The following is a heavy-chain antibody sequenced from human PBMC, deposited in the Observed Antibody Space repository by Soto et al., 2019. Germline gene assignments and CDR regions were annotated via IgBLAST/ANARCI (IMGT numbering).Heavy chain of an antibody. CDR1: NYLFGAFG. Sequence: QVQLVQSGAEVKNPGASVKVSCQASNYLFGAFGISWVRQAPGQGLEWMGWITPYNGNTHYAEKFQDRVTMTEDKSTTTAYMEVRRLPSDDTAVYFCARISARRNDFDVWGQGTVVTVSS. V-gene: IGHV1-18*01. J-gene: IGHJ3*01. CDR2: ITPYNGNT. CDR3: ARISARRNDFDV.